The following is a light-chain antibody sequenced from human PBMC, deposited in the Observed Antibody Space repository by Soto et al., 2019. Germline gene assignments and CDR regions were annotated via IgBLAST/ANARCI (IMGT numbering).Light chain of an antibody. J-gene: IGKJ5*01. Sequence: DIQMTQSPSTLSASVGNRVTITCRASQSISSWLAWYQQKPGKAPKLLIYDASSLESGVPSRFSGSGSGTEFTLTPSSLQPDDFATYYCQQYNSYPYTLGQGTRLEIK. V-gene: IGKV1-5*01. CDR2: DAS. CDR1: QSISSW. CDR3: QQYNSYPYT.